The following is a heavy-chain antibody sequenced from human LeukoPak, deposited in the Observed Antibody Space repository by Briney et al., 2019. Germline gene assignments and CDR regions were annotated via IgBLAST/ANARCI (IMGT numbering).Heavy chain of an antibody. CDR1: GFTFSSYS. V-gene: IGHV3-48*04. CDR2: ISSSSSTI. D-gene: IGHD1-26*01. CDR3: ARGYNLGSYERDFDY. Sequence: PGGSLRLSCAASGFTFSSYSMNWVRQAPGKGLEWVSYISSSSSTIYYADSVKGRFTISRDNAKNSLYLQMNSLRAEDTAVYYCARGYNLGSYERDFDYWGQGTLVTVSS. J-gene: IGHJ4*02.